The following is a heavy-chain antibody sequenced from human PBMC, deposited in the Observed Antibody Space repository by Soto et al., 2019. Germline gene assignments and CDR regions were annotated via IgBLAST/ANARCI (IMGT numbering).Heavy chain of an antibody. D-gene: IGHD2-2*01. CDR3: ARVSPPRRVPAGIRKGKTSNWFDP. CDR2: INPSGGST. Sequence: GASVKVSCKASGYTFTSYYMHWVRQAPGQGLEWMGIINPSGGSTSYAQKFQGRVTMTRDTSTSTVYMELSSLRSEDTAVYYCARVSPPRRVPAGIRKGKTSNWFDPWGQGTLVTVSS. CDR1: GYTFTSYY. V-gene: IGHV1-46*01. J-gene: IGHJ5*02.